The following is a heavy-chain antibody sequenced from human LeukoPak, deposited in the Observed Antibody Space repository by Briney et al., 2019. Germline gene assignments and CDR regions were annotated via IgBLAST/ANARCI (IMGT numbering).Heavy chain of an antibody. Sequence: PSETLSLTCTVSGGSISSSSAYWGWVRQPPGKGLGWIGSIYYSRNTYYNPSLKSRVTISADTSKNQFSLTLGSVSATDTAVYYCVSPRGFSYGYFDYWCQGTLVTVSS. V-gene: IGHV4-39*01. CDR3: VSPRGFSYGYFDY. J-gene: IGHJ4*02. D-gene: IGHD5-18*01. CDR2: IYYSRNT. CDR1: GGSISSSSAY.